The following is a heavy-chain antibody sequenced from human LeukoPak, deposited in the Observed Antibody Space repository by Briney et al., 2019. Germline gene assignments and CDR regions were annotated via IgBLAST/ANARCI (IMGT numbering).Heavy chain of an antibody. CDR3: TRRDDFWSGPFDP. CDR2: IRSKANSYAT. Sequence: GGSLRLSCAASGFTFSGSAMHWVRQASGHGLEWVGRIRSKANSYATAYAASVKGRFTIYRDDSKNTAYLQMNSLKTEDTAVYYCTRRDDFWSGPFDPWGQGALVTVSS. CDR1: GFTFSGSA. D-gene: IGHD3-3*01. V-gene: IGHV3-73*01. J-gene: IGHJ5*02.